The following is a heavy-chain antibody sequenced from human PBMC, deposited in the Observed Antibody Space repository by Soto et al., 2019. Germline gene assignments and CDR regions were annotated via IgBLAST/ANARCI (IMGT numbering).Heavy chain of an antibody. V-gene: IGHV1-8*01. CDR3: ARGCIAARRVSDY. CDR2: MNPNSGNT. D-gene: IGHD6-6*01. J-gene: IGHJ4*02. CDR1: GYTFTSYD. Sequence: QVQLVQSGAEVKKPGASVKVSCKASGYTFTSYDINWVRQATGQGLERMGWMNPNSGNTGHAQKFQVRVTMTRNTSISTAYMELSSLRSEDMAVYYCARGCIAARRVSDYWGQGTLVTVSS.